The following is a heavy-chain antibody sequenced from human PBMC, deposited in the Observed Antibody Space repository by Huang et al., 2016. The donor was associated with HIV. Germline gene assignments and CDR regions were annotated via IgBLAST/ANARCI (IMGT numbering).Heavy chain of an antibody. CDR3: ARGRVTSSGVVQSYDY. Sequence: VQLQESGPGLVKPSQTLSLSCNVSGASIASGSYFWNWIRQPAGWGLEWIGHIYTTGSTDYNPSLKSRVAVSSDTSKNQCSLSLRSVTAADTAVYFCARGRVTSSGVVQSYDYWGQGSLVTVSS. V-gene: IGHV4-61*09. CDR1: GASIASGSYF. D-gene: IGHD3-3*01. CDR2: IYTTGST. J-gene: IGHJ4*02.